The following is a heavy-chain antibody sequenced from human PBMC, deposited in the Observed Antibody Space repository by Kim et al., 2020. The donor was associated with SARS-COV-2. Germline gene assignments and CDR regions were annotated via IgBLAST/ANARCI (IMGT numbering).Heavy chain of an antibody. D-gene: IGHD5-18*01. J-gene: IGHJ6*02. CDR3: AREGRHDTAMVYYYYGMDV. CDR1: GFTFSSYS. CDR2: ISSSSSYI. V-gene: IGHV3-21*01. Sequence: GGSLRLSCAASGFTFSSYSMNWVRQAPGKGLEWVSSISSSSSYIYYADSVKGRFTISRDNAKNSLYLQMNSLRAEDTAVYYCAREGRHDTAMVYYYYGMDVWGQGTTVTVSS.